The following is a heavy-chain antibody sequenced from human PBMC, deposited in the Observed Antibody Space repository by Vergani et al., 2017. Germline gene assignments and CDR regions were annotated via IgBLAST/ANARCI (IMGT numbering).Heavy chain of an antibody. CDR3: ARDSITMIVVWVFDY. D-gene: IGHD3-22*01. CDR2: ISGSGGST. V-gene: IGHV3-23*01. J-gene: IGHJ4*02. CDR1: GFTFSSYA. Sequence: EVQLLESGGGLVQPGGSLRLSCAASGFTFSSYAMSWVRQAPGKGLEWVSAISGSGGSTYYADSVKGRFTISRDKSKNTLYLQMNSLRAEDTAVYYCARDSITMIVVWVFDYWGQGTLVTVSS.